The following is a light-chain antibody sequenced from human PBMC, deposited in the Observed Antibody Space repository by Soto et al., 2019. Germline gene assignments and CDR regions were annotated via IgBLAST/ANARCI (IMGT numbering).Light chain of an antibody. CDR3: QQYNDWPRT. CDR2: GAS. Sequence: EIVLTQSPATLSVSPVERATLSCRASQSVSSSYLAWYQQKPGQAPRLLIYGASTRATGIPARFSGSGSGTEFTLTISSLQSEDFAVYYCQQYNDWPRTFGQGTRLEIK. CDR1: QSVSSSY. V-gene: IGKV3-15*01. J-gene: IGKJ5*01.